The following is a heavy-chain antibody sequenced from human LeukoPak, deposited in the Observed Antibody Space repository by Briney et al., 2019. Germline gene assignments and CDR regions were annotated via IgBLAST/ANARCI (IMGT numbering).Heavy chain of an antibody. CDR2: ISGSGGST. Sequence: GGSLRLSCAASGFTFSSDAMSWVRQAPGKGLEWVSAISGSGGSTYYADSVKGRFTISRDNSKNTLYLQMNSLKIEDTAVYYCTRRARAAIAAAATGYYFFMDVWGKGTTVTVSS. CDR3: TRRARAAIAAAATGYYFFMDV. J-gene: IGHJ6*03. D-gene: IGHD6-13*01. CDR1: GFTFSSDA. V-gene: IGHV3-23*01.